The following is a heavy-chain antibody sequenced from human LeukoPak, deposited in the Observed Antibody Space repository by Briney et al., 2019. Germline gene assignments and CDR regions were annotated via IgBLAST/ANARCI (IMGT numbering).Heavy chain of an antibody. CDR2: IKQDGSEK. Sequence: GGSLRLSCAASGFTFSSYWMSWVRQAPGKGLEWVANIKQDGSEKYYVDSVKGRFTISRDDAKNSLYLQMNSLRAEDTAVYYCARDRTMVRGVITAPFDYWGQGTLVTVSS. J-gene: IGHJ4*02. D-gene: IGHD3-10*01. CDR3: ARDRTMVRGVITAPFDY. CDR1: GFTFSSYW. V-gene: IGHV3-7*01.